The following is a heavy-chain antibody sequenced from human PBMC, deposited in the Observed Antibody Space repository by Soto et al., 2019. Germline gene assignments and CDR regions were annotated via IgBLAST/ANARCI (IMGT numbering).Heavy chain of an antibody. CDR1: GGTFSSYA. J-gene: IGHJ4*02. D-gene: IGHD6-13*01. Sequence: ASVKVSCKASGGTFSSYAISWVRQAPGQGLEWMGGIIPIFGTANYAQKFQGRVTITADESTSTAYMELSSLRSEDTAVYYCARTIAAAGKIDYWGQGTLVTVSS. CDR2: IIPIFGTA. CDR3: ARTIAAAGKIDY. V-gene: IGHV1-69*13.